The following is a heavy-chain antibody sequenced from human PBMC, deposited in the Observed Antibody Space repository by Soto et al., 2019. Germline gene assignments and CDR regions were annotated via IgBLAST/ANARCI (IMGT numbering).Heavy chain of an antibody. J-gene: IGHJ6*02. CDR1: GYTFTTYD. CDR2: MNSNSGNT. CDR3: ASGGEYGMDV. Sequence: QVQLVQSGAEVKKTGASLKVSCKASGYTFTTYDFNWVRQAAGQGLEWMGWMNSNSGNTGYAQNFQGRVTMTRDTSTRTAYMELSSLRSEDTAVYYCASGGEYGMDVWGQGTTVIVSS. V-gene: IGHV1-8*01.